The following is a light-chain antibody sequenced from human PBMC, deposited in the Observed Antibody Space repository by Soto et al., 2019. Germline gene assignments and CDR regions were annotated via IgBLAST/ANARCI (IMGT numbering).Light chain of an antibody. CDR2: GNN. J-gene: IGLJ1*01. CDR1: SSNIGAGYD. CDR3: QSFDSSLSGYV. V-gene: IGLV1-40*01. Sequence: QSVLTQPPSVSGAPGQRVTISCTGSSSNIGAGYDVHWYQQLPGTAPALLIFGNNNRPSGVPDRFSGSKSGTSASLVITGLQAEDEADYYCQSFDSSLSGYVFGTGTKLTV.